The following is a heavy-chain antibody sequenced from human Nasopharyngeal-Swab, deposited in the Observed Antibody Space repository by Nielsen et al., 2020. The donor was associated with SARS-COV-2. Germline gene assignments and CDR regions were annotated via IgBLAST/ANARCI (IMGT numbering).Heavy chain of an antibody. CDR1: GGSISSYY. J-gene: IGHJ3*02. CDR3: ARDSYRDAFDI. Sequence: SETLSLTCTVSGGSISSYYWNWIWQPPGKGLEWIGYVHFLGSTDYNPSLKSRVTISLDTSNYQFSLRLSSVTAADTAVYYCARDSYRDAFDIWGQGTMATVSS. V-gene: IGHV4-59*13. CDR2: VHFLGST.